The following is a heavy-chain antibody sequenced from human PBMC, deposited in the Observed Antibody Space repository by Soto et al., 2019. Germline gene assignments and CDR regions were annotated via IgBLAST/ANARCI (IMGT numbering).Heavy chain of an antibody. V-gene: IGHV1-69*13. D-gene: IGHD3-22*01. J-gene: IGHJ4*02. CDR2: IIPIFGTA. Sequence: VASVKVSCKASGGTFSSYAISWVRQAPGQGLEWMGGIIPIFGTANYAQKFQGRVTITADESTSTAYMELSSLRSEDTAVYYCATDPDYYDSSGYYPYYFDYWGQGTLVTVSS. CDR1: GGTFSSYA. CDR3: ATDPDYYDSSGYYPYYFDY.